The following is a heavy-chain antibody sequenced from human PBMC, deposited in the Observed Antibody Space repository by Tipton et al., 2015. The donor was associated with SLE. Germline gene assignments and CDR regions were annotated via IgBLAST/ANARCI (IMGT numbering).Heavy chain of an antibody. V-gene: IGHV4-38-2*02. CDR3: ARAGDY. Sequence: LRLSCTVSGYSISSGYYWGWIRQPPGKGLEWIGIIYHSGSTYYNPSLKSRVTISVDTSKNQFSLNLSSVTAADTAMYYCARAGDYWGQGTLVTVSS. J-gene: IGHJ4*02. CDR1: GYSISSGYY. CDR2: IYHSGST.